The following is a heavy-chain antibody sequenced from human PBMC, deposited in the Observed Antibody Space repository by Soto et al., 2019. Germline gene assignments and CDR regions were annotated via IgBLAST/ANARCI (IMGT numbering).Heavy chain of an antibody. CDR1: GASFTSNY. J-gene: IGHJ4*02. D-gene: IGHD2-15*01. Sequence: PSETLSLTCGVYGASFTSNYWSWVRQPPAKGLEWIGEINHNGLTNYNPSLKSRVTISVDTSKNQFSLKLTSVTAADTAVYYCASARWDYWGQGTLVTV. CDR3: ASARWDY. V-gene: IGHV4-34*01. CDR2: INHNGLT.